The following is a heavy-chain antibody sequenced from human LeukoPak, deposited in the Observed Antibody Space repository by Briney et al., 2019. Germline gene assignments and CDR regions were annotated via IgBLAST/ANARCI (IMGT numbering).Heavy chain of an antibody. CDR3: AKTGTGWHYFDY. Sequence: GGSLRLSCAASGFTFSTYAMSWVRQAPGKGLEWVSTISGSGGSTHYADSVMGRLTISRDNSKNTLYLQMNSLRAEDTAVFYCAKTGTGWHYFDYWGQGTLVTVSS. J-gene: IGHJ4*02. V-gene: IGHV3-23*01. CDR1: GFTFSTYA. D-gene: IGHD6-19*01. CDR2: ISGSGGST.